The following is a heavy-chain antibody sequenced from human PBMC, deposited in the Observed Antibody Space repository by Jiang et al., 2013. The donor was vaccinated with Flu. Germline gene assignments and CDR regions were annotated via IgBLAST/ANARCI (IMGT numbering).Heavy chain of an antibody. CDR2: IYVSGST. D-gene: IGHD6-6*01. CDR3: ARCPRDSRTAARDEGGDL. V-gene: IGHV4-61*02. CDR1: GDSVISGNYY. J-gene: IGHJ5*02. Sequence: GPGLVKPSQTLSLTCSVSGDSVISGNYYWTWIRQPAGKGLEWIGRIYVSGSTTYNPSLKGRVTISADTSKDQFSLKVTSVTAADTAVYYCARCPRDSRTAARDEGGDLWGQGTPGHRLL.